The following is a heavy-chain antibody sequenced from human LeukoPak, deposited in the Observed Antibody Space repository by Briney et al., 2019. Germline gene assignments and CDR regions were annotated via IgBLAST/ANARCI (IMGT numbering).Heavy chain of an antibody. CDR3: ARDSPPSYSSSYFDY. V-gene: IGHV4-4*02. J-gene: IGHJ4*02. D-gene: IGHD3-10*01. Sequence: SQTLSLTCAVSGGSISSSNWWSWVRQPPGKGLEWIGEIYHSGSTSYNPSLKSRVTISVDKSKNHFSLKPSSVTAADTAVYYCARDSPPSYSSSYFDYWGQGTLVTVSS. CDR1: GGSISSSNW. CDR2: IYHSGST.